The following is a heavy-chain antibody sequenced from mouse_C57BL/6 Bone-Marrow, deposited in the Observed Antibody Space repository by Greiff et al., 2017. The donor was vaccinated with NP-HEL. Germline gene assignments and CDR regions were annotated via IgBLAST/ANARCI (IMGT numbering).Heavy chain of an antibody. CDR1: GFTFSDFY. D-gene: IGHD4-1*01. CDR2: SRNKANDYTT. CDR3: ARDWEDY. Sequence: EVKVVESGGGLVQSGRSLRLSCATSGFTFSDFYMEWVRQAPGKGLEWIAASRNKANDYTTEYSASVKGRFIVSRDTSQSILYLQMNALRAEDTAIYYCARDWEDYWGQGTTLTVSS. J-gene: IGHJ2*01. V-gene: IGHV7-1*01.